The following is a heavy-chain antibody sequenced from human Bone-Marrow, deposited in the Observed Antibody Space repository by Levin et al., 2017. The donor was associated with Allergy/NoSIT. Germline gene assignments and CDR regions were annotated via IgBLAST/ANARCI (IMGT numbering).Heavy chain of an antibody. CDR2: ISYDGSNK. V-gene: IGHV3-30-3*01. CDR3: ASGGVVVAALDY. Sequence: GGSLRLSCAASGFTFSSYAMHWVRQAPGKGLEWVAVISYDGSNKYYADSVKGRFTISRDNSKNTLYLQMNSLRAEDTAVYYCASGGVVVAALDYWGQGTLVTVSS. D-gene: IGHD2-15*01. CDR1: GFTFSSYA. J-gene: IGHJ4*02.